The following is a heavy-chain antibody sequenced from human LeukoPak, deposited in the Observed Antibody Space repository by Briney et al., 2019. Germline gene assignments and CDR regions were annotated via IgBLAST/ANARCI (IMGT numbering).Heavy chain of an antibody. D-gene: IGHD6-13*01. J-gene: IGHJ4*02. Sequence: SETLSLTCTVSGGSISSSSYYWGWIRQPPGKGLEWIGSIYYSGSTYYNPSLKSRVTISVDTSKNQFSLKLSSVTAADTAVYYCTGYSSSWPPGFDYWGQGTLVTASS. CDR3: TGYSSSWPPGFDY. V-gene: IGHV4-39*01. CDR2: IYYSGST. CDR1: GGSISSSSYY.